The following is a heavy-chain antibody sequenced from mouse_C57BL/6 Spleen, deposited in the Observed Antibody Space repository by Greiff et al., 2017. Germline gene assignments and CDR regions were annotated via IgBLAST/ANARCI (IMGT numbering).Heavy chain of an antibody. CDR2: IDPSDSET. D-gene: IGHD1-1*01. V-gene: IGHV1-52*01. CDR1: GYTFTSYW. J-gene: IGHJ4*01. CDR3: ARSLRPTSYYAMDY. Sequence: QVQLQQPGAELVRPGSSVKLSCKASGYTFTSYWMHWVKQRPIQGLEGIGNIDPSDSETHYNQKFKDKATLTVDKSSSTAYMQLSSLTSEDSAVYYCARSLRPTSYYAMDYWGQGTSVTVSS.